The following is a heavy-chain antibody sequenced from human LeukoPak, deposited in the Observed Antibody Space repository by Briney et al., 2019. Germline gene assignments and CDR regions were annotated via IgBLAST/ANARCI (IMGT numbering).Heavy chain of an antibody. V-gene: IGHV1-18*01. CDR2: ISAYNGNT. Sequence: ASVKVSCKASGYTFSSYGISWVRQAPGQGLEWMGWISAYNGNTNYAQKLQGRVTMTTDTSTSTAYMELRSLRSDATAVYYCARASFPYSSSGDDYWGQGTLVTVSS. D-gene: IGHD6-6*01. J-gene: IGHJ4*02. CDR1: GYTFSSYG. CDR3: ARASFPYSSSGDDY.